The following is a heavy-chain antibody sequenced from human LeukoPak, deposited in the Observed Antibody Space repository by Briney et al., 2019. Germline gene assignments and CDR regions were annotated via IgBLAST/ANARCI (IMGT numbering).Heavy chain of an antibody. CDR3: ARAIWFGECDY. Sequence: GGSLRLSCAASGFTFSSYWMSWVRQTPGKGLEWVANIKQDGSEKYYVDSVKGRFTISRDNAKNSLYLQMNSLRAEDTAVYYCARAIWFGECDYWGQGTLVTVSS. J-gene: IGHJ4*02. V-gene: IGHV3-7*01. CDR2: IKQDGSEK. D-gene: IGHD3-10*01. CDR1: GFTFSSYW.